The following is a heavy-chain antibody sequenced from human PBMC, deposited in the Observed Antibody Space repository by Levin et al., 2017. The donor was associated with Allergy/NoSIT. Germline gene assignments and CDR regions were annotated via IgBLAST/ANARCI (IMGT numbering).Heavy chain of an antibody. J-gene: IGHJ4*02. D-gene: IGHD4/OR15-4a*01. V-gene: IGHV3-21*01. CDR3: ATNKVLYPMTHYKY. CDR2: ITNSGSYT. CDR1: GFTFSSYS. Sequence: KSGESLKISCAASGFTFSSYSVTWVRQAPGRGLEWVSSITNSGSYTHYADSVKGRFTISRDNAKNSLYLQMSSLRSEDTAVYYCATNKVLYPMTHYKYWGQGTLVTVSS.